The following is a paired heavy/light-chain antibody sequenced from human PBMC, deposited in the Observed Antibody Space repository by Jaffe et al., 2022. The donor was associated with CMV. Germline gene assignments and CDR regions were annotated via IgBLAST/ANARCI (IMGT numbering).Light chain of an antibody. V-gene: IGKV2-30*01. CDR1: QSLVYSDGNTY. J-gene: IGKJ1*01. CDR3: MQGTHWPWT. CDR2: KVS. Sequence: DVVMTQSPLSLPVTLGQPASISCRSSQSLVYSDGNTYLNWFQQRPGQSPRRLIYKVSNRDSGVPDRFSGSGSGTDFTLKISRVEAEDVGVYYCMQGTHWPWTFGQGTKVEIK.
Heavy chain of an antibody. CDR3: TTQLTGAHN. CDR2: ISKNSDTI. V-gene: IGHV3-9*01. J-gene: IGHJ4*02. CDR1: GFTFDDYA. Sequence: EVQLVESGGDLVQPGKSLRLSCAASGFTFDDYAMHWVRQAPGKGLEWVSGISKNSDTIGYADSVKGRFTISRDNAKKSLYLQMNSLRPEDTALYFCTTQLTGAHNWGQGALVTVSS. D-gene: IGHD7-27*01.